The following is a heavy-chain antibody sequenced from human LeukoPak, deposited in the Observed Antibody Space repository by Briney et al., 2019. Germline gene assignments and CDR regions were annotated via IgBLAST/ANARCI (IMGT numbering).Heavy chain of an antibody. Sequence: SETLSLTCAVYGGSFSGYYWSWIRQPPGKGLEWIGEINHSGSTNYNPSLKSRVTISVDTSKNQFSLKLSSVTAADTAVYYCARVDSTNWYEYRGYFDYWGQGTLVTVSS. CDR1: GGSFSGYY. CDR3: ARVDSTNWYEYRGYFDY. J-gene: IGHJ4*02. CDR2: INHSGST. V-gene: IGHV4-34*01. D-gene: IGHD1-20*01.